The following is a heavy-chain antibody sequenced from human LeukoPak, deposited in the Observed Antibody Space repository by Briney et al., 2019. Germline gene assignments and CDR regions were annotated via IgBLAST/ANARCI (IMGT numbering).Heavy chain of an antibody. D-gene: IGHD6-19*01. J-gene: IGHJ4*02. CDR3: ARAIAVTGGRGDY. CDR2: ISTRNTYI. V-gene: IGHV3-21*01. Sequence: GGSLRLSCAASGFTFSTYTMNWVRQAPGEGLEWVSSISTRNTYIYYADSVKGRFTISRDNANNSLFLQMNNLTAADTAVYYCARAIAVTGGRGDYWGQGTQVTVSS. CDR1: GFTFSTYT.